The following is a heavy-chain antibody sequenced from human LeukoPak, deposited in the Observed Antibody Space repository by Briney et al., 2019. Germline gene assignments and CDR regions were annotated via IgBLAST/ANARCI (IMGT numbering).Heavy chain of an antibody. CDR3: ARVATLFDY. V-gene: IGHV4-38-2*02. CDR2: IYHSGST. J-gene: IGHJ4*02. D-gene: IGHD1-26*01. CDR1: GYSISSGYY. Sequence: SETLSLTCTVSGYSISSGYYWGWIRQPPGKGLEWIGSIYHSGSTYYNPSLKSRVTISVDTSKNQFSLKPSSVTAADTAVYYCARVATLFDYWGQGTLVTVSS.